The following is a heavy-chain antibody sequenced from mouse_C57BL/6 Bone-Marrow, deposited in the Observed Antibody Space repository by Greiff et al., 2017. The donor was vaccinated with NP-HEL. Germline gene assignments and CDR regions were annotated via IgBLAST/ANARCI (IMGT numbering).Heavy chain of an antibody. CDR3: AKLTLDY. Sequence: QFPLSETGAALVNPFSSVKLSCKASGYTFTSYWMHWVKQRPGQGLEWIGMIHPNSGSTNYNEKFKSKATLTVDKSTSTAYMQLSSLTSEDSAVYYCAKLTLDYWGQGTTLTVSA. CDR2: IHPNSGST. J-gene: IGHJ2*01. CDR1: GYTFTSYW. V-gene: IGHV1-64*01. D-gene: IGHD1-1*01.